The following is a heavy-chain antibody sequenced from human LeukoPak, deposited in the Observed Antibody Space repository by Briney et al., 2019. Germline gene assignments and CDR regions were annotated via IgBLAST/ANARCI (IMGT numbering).Heavy chain of an antibody. CDR1: GYSISSGYY. CDR3: ARGSAEYSSGWYGGGTLFDY. V-gene: IGHV4-38-2*02. Sequence: SETLSLTCTVSGYSISSGYYWGWIRQPPGKGLEWIGSIYHSGSTYYNPSLKSRVTISVDTSKNQFSLKLSSVTAADTAVYYCARGSAEYSSGWYGGGTLFDYWGQGTLVTVSS. CDR2: IYHSGST. D-gene: IGHD6-19*01. J-gene: IGHJ4*02.